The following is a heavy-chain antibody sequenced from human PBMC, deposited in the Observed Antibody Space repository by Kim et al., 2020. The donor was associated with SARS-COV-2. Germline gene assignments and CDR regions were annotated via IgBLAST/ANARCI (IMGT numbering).Heavy chain of an antibody. V-gene: IGHV4-59*08. CDR3: ARLRTPYGSGKGWFDP. D-gene: IGHD3-10*01. Sequence: SETLSLTCTVSGGSISSYYWSWIRQPPGKGLEWIGYIYYSGSTNYNPSLKSRVTISVDTSKNQFSLKLSSVTAADTAVYYCARLRTPYGSGKGWFDPWGQGTLVTVSS. CDR2: IYYSGST. J-gene: IGHJ5*02. CDR1: GGSISSYY.